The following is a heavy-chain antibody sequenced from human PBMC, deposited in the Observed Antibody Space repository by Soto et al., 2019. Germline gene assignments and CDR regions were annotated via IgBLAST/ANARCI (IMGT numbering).Heavy chain of an antibody. CDR1: GFTFSSYA. V-gene: IGHV3-23*01. D-gene: IGHD1-20*01. CDR3: AKDNWNDVWANYYMDV. CDR2: ISGSGGST. J-gene: IGHJ6*03. Sequence: EVQLLESGGGLVQPGGSLRLSCAASGFTFSSYAMSWVRQAPGKGLEWVSAISGSGGSTYYADSVKGRFTISRDNSKNTLYLQMNSLRAEDTAVYYCAKDNWNDVWANYYMDVWGKGTTVTVSS.